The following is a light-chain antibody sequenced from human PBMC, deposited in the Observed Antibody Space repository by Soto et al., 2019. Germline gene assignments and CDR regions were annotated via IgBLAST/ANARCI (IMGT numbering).Light chain of an antibody. CDR2: GAS. CDR1: QSVSSSY. V-gene: IGKV3-20*01. CDR3: QQYGSSPIT. J-gene: IGKJ4*01. Sequence: EIVLTQSPGTLSLSPGERATLSCRASQSVSSSYLAWYQQKPGQAPRLLIYGASSRATGIPDRFSGSGSGTDFTLTLSRLEPEDLAVYYCQQYGSSPITFGGGTKVEIK.